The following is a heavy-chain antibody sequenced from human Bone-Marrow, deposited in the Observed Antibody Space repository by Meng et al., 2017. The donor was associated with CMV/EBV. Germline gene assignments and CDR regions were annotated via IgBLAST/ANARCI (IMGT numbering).Heavy chain of an antibody. D-gene: IGHD1-26*01. J-gene: IGHJ4*02. CDR2: INHSGST. CDR3: APGFRSWSGSYSS. V-gene: IGHV4-34*01. Sequence: QVPLQQWGPGLLKPSEPLSLPCAVYGGSFSGYYWRWIRPPPGKGLEWIGEINHSGSTNYNPSLKSRVTISVDTSKNQFSLKLSSVTATDTAVYYCAPGFRSWSGSYSSWGQGTLVTVSS. CDR1: GGSFSGYY.